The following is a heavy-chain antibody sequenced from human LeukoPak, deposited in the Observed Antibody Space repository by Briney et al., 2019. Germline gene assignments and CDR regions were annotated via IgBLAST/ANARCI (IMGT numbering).Heavy chain of an antibody. CDR2: ISASGGST. J-gene: IGHJ4*02. CDR3: AKDLWGYYDSSGYYPSPFDY. V-gene: IGHV3-23*01. Sequence: GGSLRLSCAASGFTFSSYAMSWVRQAPGKGLEWVSAISASGGSTYYADSVEGRFTISRDNSKNTLYLQMNSLRAEDTAVYYCAKDLWGYYDSSGYYPSPFDYWGQGTLVTVSS. CDR1: GFTFSSYA. D-gene: IGHD3-22*01.